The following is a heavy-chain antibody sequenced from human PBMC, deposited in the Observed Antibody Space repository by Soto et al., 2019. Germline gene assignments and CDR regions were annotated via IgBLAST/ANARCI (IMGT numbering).Heavy chain of an antibody. CDR1: GFTFSSYS. Sequence: EVQLVESGGGLVKPGGSLRLSCAASGFTFSSYSMNWVRQAPGKGLEWVSSISSSSSYIYYADSVKGRFTISRDNAKNSLYLQMNILRAEDTAVYYCARDLNTYYDFWSGYYDYWGQGTRVTVSS. J-gene: IGHJ4*02. CDR3: ARDLNTYYDFWSGYYDY. V-gene: IGHV3-21*01. D-gene: IGHD3-3*01. CDR2: ISSSSSYI.